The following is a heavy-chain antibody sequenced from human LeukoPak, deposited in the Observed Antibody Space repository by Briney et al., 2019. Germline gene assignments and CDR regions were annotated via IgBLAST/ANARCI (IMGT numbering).Heavy chain of an antibody. CDR2: INPNNGGT. Sequence: ASVKVSCKASGYTFTDYYMHWVRQAPGQGLEWMGWINPNNGGTNYAQKFQGRVTMTRDTSISTAYMELSRLTSDDTAVYYCARGRGSTSSYLDYWGQGTLVTVSS. V-gene: IGHV1-2*02. CDR1: GYTFTDYY. J-gene: IGHJ4*02. CDR3: ARGRGSTSSYLDY. D-gene: IGHD2-2*01.